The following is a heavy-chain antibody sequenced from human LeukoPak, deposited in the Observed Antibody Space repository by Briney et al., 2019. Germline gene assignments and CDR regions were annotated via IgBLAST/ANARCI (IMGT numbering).Heavy chain of an antibody. Sequence: PGGSLRLSCAASGFTVSSNYMSWVRQAPGKGLEWVSVIYSGGSTYYADSVKGRFTISRDNSKNTLYLQMNSLRAEDTAVYYCARDPGDLRWGMDVWGQGTTVTVAS. CDR2: IYSGGST. D-gene: IGHD2-21*02. V-gene: IGHV3-66*01. CDR3: ARDPGDLRWGMDV. J-gene: IGHJ6*02. CDR1: GFTVSSNY.